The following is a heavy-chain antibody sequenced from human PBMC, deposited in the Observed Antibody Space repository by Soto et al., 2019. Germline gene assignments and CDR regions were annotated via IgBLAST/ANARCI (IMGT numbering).Heavy chain of an antibody. CDR3: ARVFGGGRTLYYDILTGENWFDP. CDR2: IYDSGST. Sequence: SETLSLTCTVSGGSISSYYWSWIRQPPGKGLEWIGYIYDSGSTNYNPSLKSRVTISVDTSKNQFSLKLSSVTAEDTAVYYCARVFGGGRTLYYDILTGENWFDPWGQGTLVTVSS. J-gene: IGHJ5*02. D-gene: IGHD3-9*01. CDR1: GGSISSYY. V-gene: IGHV4-59*01.